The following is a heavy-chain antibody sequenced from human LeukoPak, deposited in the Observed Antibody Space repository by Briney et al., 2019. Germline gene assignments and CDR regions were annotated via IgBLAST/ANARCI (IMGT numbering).Heavy chain of an antibody. CDR3: ARSYYDSSGYYQTFDP. J-gene: IGHJ5*02. D-gene: IGHD3-22*01. CDR2: MNPNSGNT. Sequence: ASVKVSCKASGYTFTIYDINWVRQATGQGLEWMGWMNPNSGNTGYAQKFQGRVTMTRNTSISTAYMELSSLRSEDTAVYYCARSYYDSSGYYQTFDPWGQGTLVTVSS. V-gene: IGHV1-8*01. CDR1: GYTFTIYD.